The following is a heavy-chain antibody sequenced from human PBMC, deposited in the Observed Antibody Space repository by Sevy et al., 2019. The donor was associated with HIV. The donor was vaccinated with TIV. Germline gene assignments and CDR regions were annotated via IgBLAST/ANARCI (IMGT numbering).Heavy chain of an antibody. V-gene: IGHV4-30-2*01. D-gene: IGHD2-8*01. CDR2: IYHSGST. CDR1: GGSISSGGYS. CDR3: ARSHGRILYYSTGPMTANYYYGMDV. Sequence: SETLSLTCAVSGGSISSGGYSWSWIRQPPGKGLEWIGYIYHSGSTYYNPSLKSRVTISVDRSKNQFSLKLSSVTAADTAVYYCARSHGRILYYSTGPMTANYYYGMDVWGQGTTVTVSS. J-gene: IGHJ6*02.